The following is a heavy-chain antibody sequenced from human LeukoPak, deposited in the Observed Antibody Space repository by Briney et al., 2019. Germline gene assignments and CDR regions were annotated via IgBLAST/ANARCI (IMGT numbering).Heavy chain of an antibody. CDR2: IIPIFGTA. D-gene: IGHD4-17*01. J-gene: IGHJ4*02. CDR3: AVTRTGTVTTFDY. Sequence: ASVKVSCKASGGTFISYAISWVRQAPGQGLEWMGRIIPIFGTANYAQKFQGRVTITTDESTSTAYMELSGLRSEDTAVYYCAVTRTGTVTTFDYWGQGTLVTVSS. V-gene: IGHV1-69*05. CDR1: GGTFISYA.